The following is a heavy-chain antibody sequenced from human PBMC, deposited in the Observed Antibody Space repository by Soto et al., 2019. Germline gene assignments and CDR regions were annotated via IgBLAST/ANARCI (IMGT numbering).Heavy chain of an antibody. J-gene: IGHJ4*02. Sequence: EVQLVESGGNLVQPGGSLRFSCVASGFTFSSYWMTLVRQAPGNGLEWVGNIKQEGGEKNYVDSVKSRFTISRDNAKNSVYLQMNSLRAEDTAVYYGAREIVVARGASYFDYWGPGTLVTVSS. V-gene: IGHV3-7*04. CDR1: GFTFSSYW. CDR3: AREIVVARGASYFDY. CDR2: IKQEGGEK. D-gene: IGHD2-2*01.